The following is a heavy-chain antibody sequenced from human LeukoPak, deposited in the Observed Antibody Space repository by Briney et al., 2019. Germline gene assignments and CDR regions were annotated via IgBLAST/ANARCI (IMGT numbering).Heavy chain of an antibody. CDR2: TSSNGKTI. J-gene: IGHJ4*02. V-gene: IGHV3-48*03. Sequence: GGSLRLSCAASGFTFSTYEMNWVRQAPGKGLEWISYTSSNGKTIYYSDSVKGRFTISRDNAKNSLYLQMNSLRAEDTAVYYCAALWSFDYWGQGTLVSVSS. D-gene: IGHD2-21*01. CDR1: GFTFSTYE. CDR3: AALWSFDY.